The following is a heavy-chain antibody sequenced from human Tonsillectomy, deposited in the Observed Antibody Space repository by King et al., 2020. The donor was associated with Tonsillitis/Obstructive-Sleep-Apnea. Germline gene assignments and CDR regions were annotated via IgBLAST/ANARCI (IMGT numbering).Heavy chain of an antibody. D-gene: IGHD2-15*01. Sequence: GQLVESGGGLIQPGGSLRLSCAASGFTVDSNYMSWGRQAPGKGLEWVSVIYDGGSTCYADSVKARFTISRDNSKKTLYLQMNSLRAEDTAVYYCARGDGSQYDYNMDVWGKGTTVTVSS. J-gene: IGHJ6*03. V-gene: IGHV3-53*01. CDR1: GFTVDSNY. CDR3: ARGDGSQYDYNMDV. CDR2: IYDGGST.